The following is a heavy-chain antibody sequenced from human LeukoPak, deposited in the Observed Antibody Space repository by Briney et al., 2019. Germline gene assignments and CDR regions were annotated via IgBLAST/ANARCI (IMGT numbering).Heavy chain of an antibody. V-gene: IGHV4-39*01. J-gene: IGHJ3*02. CDR1: GGSISSSSYY. Sequence: PSETLSLTCTVSGGSISSSSYYWGWIRQPPGKGLEWIGSTYYSGSTYYNPSLKSRVTISVDTSKNQFSLKLSSMTAADTAVYYCAVGVGGGLMVYAKYIEPGAFDIWGQGTMVTVSS. CDR3: AVGVGGGLMVYAKYIEPGAFDI. D-gene: IGHD2-8*01. CDR2: TYYSGST.